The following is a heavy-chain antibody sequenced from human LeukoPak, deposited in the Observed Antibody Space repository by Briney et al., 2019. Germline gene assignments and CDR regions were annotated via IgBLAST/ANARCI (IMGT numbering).Heavy chain of an antibody. Sequence: GGSLRLSCAASGFTVSSNYMSWVRQAPGEGLEWVSAISGSGGSTYYADSVKGRFTISRDNSKNTLYLQINSLRAEDTAVYYCAEDRDSLRFLEWFPGPDYWGQGTLVTVSS. J-gene: IGHJ4*02. CDR3: AEDRDSLRFLEWFPGPDY. CDR2: ISGSGGST. CDR1: GFTVSSNY. V-gene: IGHV3-23*01. D-gene: IGHD3-3*01.